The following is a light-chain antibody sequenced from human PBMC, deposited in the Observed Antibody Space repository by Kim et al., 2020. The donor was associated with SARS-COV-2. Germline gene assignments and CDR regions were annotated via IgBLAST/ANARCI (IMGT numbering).Light chain of an antibody. CDR3: LLYYSGVRV. CDR2: DIT. Sequence: PGGTVTLTCGSSTGAVTSGNFPYWFQHKPGQAPSTLIYDITQRHSWTPARFSGSLLGDKAALTLSGAQPEDEADYYCLLYYSGVRVFGGGTQLTVL. J-gene: IGLJ2*01. CDR1: TGAVTSGNF. V-gene: IGLV7-46*01.